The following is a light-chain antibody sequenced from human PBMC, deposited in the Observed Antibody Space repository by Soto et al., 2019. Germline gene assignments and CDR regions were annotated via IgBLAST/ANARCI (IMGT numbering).Light chain of an antibody. J-gene: IGLJ1*01. CDR1: SSNIGTYS. V-gene: IGLV1-44*01. CDR3: AAWDDSLYGWV. CDR2: SDN. Sequence: QSALTQPPSASGPPGQRVTISCSGSSSNIGTYSVSWYQHFPGTAPRLLIYSDNQRPSGVPDRFSASKSGASAALAISGLQSEDEADFYCAAWDDSLYGWVFGTGTKLTVL.